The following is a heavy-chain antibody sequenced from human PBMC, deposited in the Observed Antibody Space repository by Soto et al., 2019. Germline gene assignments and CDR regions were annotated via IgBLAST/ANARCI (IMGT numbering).Heavy chain of an antibody. Sequence: GVSLRLSCAASGFTFTRYSMNWVRQAPGKGLEWVSSISSTTNYIYYGDSMKGRFTISRDNAKNSLYLEMNSLRAEDTAVYYCARESEDLTSNFDYWGQGTLVTVSS. CDR1: GFTFTRYS. J-gene: IGHJ4*02. V-gene: IGHV3-21*06. CDR2: ISSTTNYI. CDR3: ARESEDLTSNFDY.